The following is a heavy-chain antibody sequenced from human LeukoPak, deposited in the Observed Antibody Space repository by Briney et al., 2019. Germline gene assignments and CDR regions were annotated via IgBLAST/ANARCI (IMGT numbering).Heavy chain of an antibody. Sequence: GGSLRLSCAASGFTFSSYAMSWVRQAPGKGLEWVSAISGSGGSTYYADSVKGRFTISRDNSKNTLYLQMNSLRAEDTAVYYCARVLRYQLLGSLDYWGQGTLVTVSS. CDR3: ARVLRYQLLGSLDY. D-gene: IGHD2-2*01. CDR2: ISGSGGST. CDR1: GFTFSSYA. J-gene: IGHJ4*02. V-gene: IGHV3-23*01.